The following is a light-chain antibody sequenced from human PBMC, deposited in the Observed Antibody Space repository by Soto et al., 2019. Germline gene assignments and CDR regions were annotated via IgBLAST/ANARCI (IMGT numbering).Light chain of an antibody. CDR2: DAS. CDR3: QQYNSYSLWT. Sequence: DIQMTQSPSTLSASVGDRVTITCRASQSISSWLAWYQQKPGKAPKLLIYDASNLESGVPSRFSGSGSGTAFTLTISSLQPDDFATYYCQQYNSYSLWTFGQGTNGEIK. V-gene: IGKV1-5*01. CDR1: QSISSW. J-gene: IGKJ1*01.